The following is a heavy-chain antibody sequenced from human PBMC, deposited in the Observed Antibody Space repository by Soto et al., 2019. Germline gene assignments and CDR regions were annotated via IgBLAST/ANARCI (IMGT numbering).Heavy chain of an antibody. D-gene: IGHD2-21*02. Sequence: GGSLRLSCAASGFPFSSYAMSWVRQTPEKGLEWVAGISGGGNDRYYADFVQGRFTFSRDNSRNILYLQMNSLRADDTAMYFCARSLFMVTPNNEPCDYWGRGSLVTVSS. CDR3: ARSLFMVTPNNEPCDY. J-gene: IGHJ4*02. CDR1: GFPFSSYA. CDR2: ISGGGNDR. V-gene: IGHV3-23*01.